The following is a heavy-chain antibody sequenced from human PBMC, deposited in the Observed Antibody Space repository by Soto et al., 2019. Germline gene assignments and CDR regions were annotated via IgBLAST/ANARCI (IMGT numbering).Heavy chain of an antibody. CDR1: GYTFTSYG. D-gene: IGHD2-2*03. Sequence: QVQLVQSGAEVKKPGASVKVSCKASGYTFTSYGISWVRQAPGQGLEWMGWISAYNGNTNYAQKLQGRVTMTTDTSTTKAYMEMRSLRSDDTAGYYFAGDGYCSSTSCLNYFDYWGQGTLVPVSS. CDR2: ISAYNGNT. CDR3: AGDGYCSSTSCLNYFDY. J-gene: IGHJ4*02. V-gene: IGHV1-18*01.